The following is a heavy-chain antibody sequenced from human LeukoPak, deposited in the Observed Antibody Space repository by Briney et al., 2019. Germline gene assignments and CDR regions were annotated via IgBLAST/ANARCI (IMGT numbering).Heavy chain of an antibody. CDR1: GYTFTGYY. D-gene: IGHD3-22*01. Sequence: ASVKVSCKASGYTFTGYYMHWVRQAPGQGLEWMGWINPNSGGTNYARKFQGRVTMTRDTSISTAYMELSRLRSDDTAVYYCARAYDSSGYYISWGQGTLVTVSS. CDR2: INPNSGGT. V-gene: IGHV1-2*02. J-gene: IGHJ4*02. CDR3: ARAYDSSGYYIS.